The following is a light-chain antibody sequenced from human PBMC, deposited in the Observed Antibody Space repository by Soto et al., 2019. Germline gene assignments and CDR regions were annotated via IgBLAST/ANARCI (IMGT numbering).Light chain of an antibody. CDR2: AAS. J-gene: IGKJ3*01. CDR3: QKYNSAPRRGFT. V-gene: IGKV1-27*01. Sequence: DIQMTQSPSSLSASVGDRVTITCRASQGISNYLAWYQYKPGELPKLLIYAASTLRSVVPSRFSGSGSGTDFTLTISSLQPEDAATYYCQKYNSAPRRGFTFGPGTKVDIK. CDR1: QGISNY.